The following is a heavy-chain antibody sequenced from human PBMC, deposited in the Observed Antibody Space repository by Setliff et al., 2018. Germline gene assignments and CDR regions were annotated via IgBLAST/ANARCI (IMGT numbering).Heavy chain of an antibody. J-gene: IGHJ6*03. V-gene: IGHV1-69*10. CDR3: ARLGGDYWAGYYYYYMDV. CDR2: IIPILGIA. D-gene: IGHD4-17*01. Sequence: ASVKVSCKASGGTFSDYGISWVRQAPGQGLEWMGGIIPILGIANYAQKFQGRVTITTDESTSTAYMELSSLRSEDTAVYYCARLGGDYWAGYYYYYMDVWGKGTTVTVSS. CDR1: GGTFSDYG.